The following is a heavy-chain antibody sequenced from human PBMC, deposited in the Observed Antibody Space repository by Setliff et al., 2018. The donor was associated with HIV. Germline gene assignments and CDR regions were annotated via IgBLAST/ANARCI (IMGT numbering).Heavy chain of an antibody. CDR3: VREGAGSGSYYRDF. J-gene: IGHJ4*02. Sequence: SETLSLTCAVSGDSMSSGDYSWDWIRQSPGKGLEWIGYIYPSGRTYYNPSLKNRVTMSIDRSKKQFSLNLSSVTAADTALYFCVREGAGSGSYYRDFWGQGILVTVSS. CDR2: IYPSGRT. D-gene: IGHD3-10*01. CDR1: GDSMSSGDYS. V-gene: IGHV4-30-2*06.